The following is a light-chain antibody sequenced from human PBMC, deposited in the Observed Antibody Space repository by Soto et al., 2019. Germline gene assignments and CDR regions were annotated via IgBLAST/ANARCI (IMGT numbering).Light chain of an antibody. J-gene: IGLJ3*02. Sequence: QSVLTQPPSASGTPGQRVTISCSGSSSNIGSNTVNWYQQLPGTAPKLLIYSNNQRPSGVPDRFSGSKSGTSASLAISGLRSEDEADYYCAAWDDSLSGLNWVFGGGTKLTVL. CDR3: AAWDDSLSGLNWV. CDR1: SSNIGSNT. V-gene: IGLV1-44*01. CDR2: SNN.